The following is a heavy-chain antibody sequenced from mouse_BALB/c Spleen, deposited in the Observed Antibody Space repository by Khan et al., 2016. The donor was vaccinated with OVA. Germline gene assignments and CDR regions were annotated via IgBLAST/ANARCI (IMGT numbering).Heavy chain of an antibody. D-gene: IGHD2-10*02. V-gene: IGHV2-6-4*01. J-gene: IGHJ4*01. CDR3: ARKKYGNYVSLDY. CDR2: IWSGGST. CDR1: GFSLSRYS. Sequence: QVQLKQSGPGLVAPSQSLSITCTVSGFSLSRYSVHWVRQPPGKGLEWLGMIWSGGSTDYNSALESRLSISKDNSKSQVFLKMNSLQTEDTAMYYCARKKYGNYVSLDYWGQGTSVTVSS.